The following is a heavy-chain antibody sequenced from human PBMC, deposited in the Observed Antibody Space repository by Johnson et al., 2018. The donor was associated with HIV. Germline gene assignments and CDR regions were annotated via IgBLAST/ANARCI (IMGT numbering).Heavy chain of an antibody. Sequence: MLLVESGGGLVKPGGSLRVSCAASGFTVSSNYMSWVRQAPGKGLEWVSVIYSGGSTYYADSVKGRYTISRDNSKNTLYLQMGSLRAEDMAVYYCARAGGSSLAFDIWGQGTMVTVSS. V-gene: IGHV3-66*01. CDR2: IYSGGST. CDR1: GFTVSSNY. J-gene: IGHJ3*02. CDR3: ARAGGSSLAFDI. D-gene: IGHD6-6*01.